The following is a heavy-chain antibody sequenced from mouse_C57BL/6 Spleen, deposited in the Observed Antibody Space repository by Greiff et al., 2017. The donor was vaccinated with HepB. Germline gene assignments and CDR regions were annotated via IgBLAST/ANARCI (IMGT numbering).Heavy chain of an antibody. V-gene: IGHV1-64*01. D-gene: IGHD1-1*01. CDR3: ARRGPDYYGSSYWYFDV. J-gene: IGHJ1*03. CDR1: GYTFTSYW. Sequence: VKLQQPGAELVKPGASVKLSCKASGYTFTSYWMHWVKQRPGQGLEWIGMIHPNSGSTNYNEKFKSKATLTVDKSSSTAYMQLSSLTSEDSAVYYCARRGPDYYGSSYWYFDVWGTGTTVTVSS. CDR2: IHPNSGST.